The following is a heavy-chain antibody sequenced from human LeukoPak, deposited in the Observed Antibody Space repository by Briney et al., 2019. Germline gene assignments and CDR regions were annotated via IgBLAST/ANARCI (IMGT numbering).Heavy chain of an antibody. J-gene: IGHJ4*02. V-gene: IGHV3-64*01. D-gene: IGHD3-3*01. CDR1: GFTFSSYA. CDR2: ISSNGGST. Sequence: GGSLRLSCAASGFTFSSYAMHWVRQAPGKGLEYVSAISSNGGSTYYANSVKGRFAISRDNSKNTLYLQMGSLRAEDMAVYYCARGVGYYDFWSGYHDYWGQGTLVTVSS. CDR3: ARGVGYYDFWSGYHDY.